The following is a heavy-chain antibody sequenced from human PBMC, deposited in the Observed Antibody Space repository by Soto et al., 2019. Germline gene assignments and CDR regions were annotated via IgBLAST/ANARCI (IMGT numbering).Heavy chain of an antibody. V-gene: IGHV2-26*01. CDR1: GFSLSNARMG. CDR2: IFSNDEK. CDR3: ALITGYGSL. D-gene: IGHD3-10*01. Sequence: QVTLKESGPVLVKPTETLTLTCTVSGFSLSNARMGVSWIRQPPGKALEWLAHIFSNDEKSYSTSLKSRLTISKDNSKIQVVLTMTNIDPVDTATYYCALITGYGSLWGQGTLVTVSS. J-gene: IGHJ4*02.